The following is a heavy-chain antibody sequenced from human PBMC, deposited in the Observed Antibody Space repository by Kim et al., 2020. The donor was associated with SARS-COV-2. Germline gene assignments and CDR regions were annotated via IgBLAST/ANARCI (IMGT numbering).Heavy chain of an antibody. V-gene: IGHV1-18*01. CDR1: GYTFSNYG. J-gene: IGHJ4*02. Sequence: ASVKVSCKASGYTFSNYGISWVRLAPGQGLEWMGWISGSNGATKYAQKFQGRVTMTTDTSADTAYTELRSLRSDDTALYYCARAHYSTNSPFFYWGQGTLVTVSS. D-gene: IGHD2-8*01. CDR3: ARAHYSTNSPFFY. CDR2: ISGSNGAT.